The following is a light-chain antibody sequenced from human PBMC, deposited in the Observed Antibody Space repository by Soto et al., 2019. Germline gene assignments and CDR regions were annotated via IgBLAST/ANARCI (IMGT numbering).Light chain of an antibody. Sequence: QSVLTQPPSTSGTPGQMVTISCSGSSSNIGSNTVKWYQQLPGTAPKLLMYTNNQRPSGVPDRFSGSKSGTSASLAISGLQSEDEADYYCAAWDDSLNGPGVFGGGTKLTVL. V-gene: IGLV1-44*01. CDR2: TNN. J-gene: IGLJ2*01. CDR1: SSNIGSNT. CDR3: AAWDDSLNGPGV.